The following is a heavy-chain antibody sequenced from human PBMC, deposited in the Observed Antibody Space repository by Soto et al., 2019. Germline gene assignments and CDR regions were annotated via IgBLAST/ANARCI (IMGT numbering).Heavy chain of an antibody. V-gene: IGHV1-69*13. D-gene: IGHD4-4*01. J-gene: IGHJ4*02. Sequence: SVKVSCKASGCTISSYAISWVRQAPGQGLEWMGQINPIFGTATYAQKFQARVTITADESTTTAYMELSSLRSDDTAVYYCARGTGSNDGHHFWGQGTLVTVSS. CDR1: GCTISSYA. CDR3: ARGTGSNDGHHF. CDR2: INPIFGTA.